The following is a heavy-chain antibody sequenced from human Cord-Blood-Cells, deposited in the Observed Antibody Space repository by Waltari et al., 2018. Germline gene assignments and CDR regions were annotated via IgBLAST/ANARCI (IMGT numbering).Heavy chain of an antibody. D-gene: IGHD2-15*01. Sequence: QVQLVQSGAEVKKPGSPVKVSCKASGGTFSSYALSWVRPAPGQGLEWMGGIIPIFGTANYAQKFQGRVTITADESTSTAYMELSSLRSEDTAVYYCARLSSDCSGGSCYYFDYWGQGTLVTVSS. CDR1: GGTFSSYA. V-gene: IGHV1-69*12. CDR2: IIPIFGTA. CDR3: ARLSSDCSGGSCYYFDY. J-gene: IGHJ4*02.